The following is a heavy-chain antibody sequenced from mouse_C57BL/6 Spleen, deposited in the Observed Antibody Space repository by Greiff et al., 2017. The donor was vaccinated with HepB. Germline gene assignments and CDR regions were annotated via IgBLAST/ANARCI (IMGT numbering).Heavy chain of an antibody. D-gene: IGHD1-1*01. CDR2: INPSTGGT. J-gene: IGHJ4*01. V-gene: IGHV1-42*01. CDR1: GYSFTGYY. CDR3: ARNGNYAMDY. Sequence: VQLQQSGPELVKPGASVKISCKASGYSFTGYYMNWVKQSPEKSLEWIGEINPSTGGTTYNQKFKAKATMTVDKSSSTAYMQLKSLTSEDSAVYYCARNGNYAMDYWGKGTSVTVSS.